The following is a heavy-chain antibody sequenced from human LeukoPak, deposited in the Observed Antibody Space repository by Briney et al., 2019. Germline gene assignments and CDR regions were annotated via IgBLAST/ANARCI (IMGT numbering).Heavy chain of an antibody. Sequence: PGGSLRLSCAASGFTFSSYWMSWVRQAPGKGLEWVTFIRYDGSNKYYADSVKGRFIISRDNSKNTLYLQMNSLRAEDTAVYYCAREGHYCSGGSCYFNWFDPWGQGTLVTVSS. J-gene: IGHJ5*02. CDR2: IRYDGSNK. V-gene: IGHV3-30*02. CDR1: GFTFSSYW. D-gene: IGHD2-15*01. CDR3: AREGHYCSGGSCYFNWFDP.